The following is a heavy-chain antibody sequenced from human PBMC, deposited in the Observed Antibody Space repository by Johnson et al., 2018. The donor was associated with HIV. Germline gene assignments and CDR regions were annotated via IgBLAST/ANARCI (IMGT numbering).Heavy chain of an antibody. D-gene: IGHD6-13*01. CDR3: VKRKGIASPGKIGDAFDV. J-gene: IGHJ3*01. V-gene: IGHV3-7*03. Sequence: VQLVESGGGVVQPGDSLRLSCVGSGFTFSHNWMSWVRQAPGKGPEWVANINHDVSAIQYAASVKGRFTISRDNAKNSLFLQMNSLTTEDTAVSFCVKRKGIASPGKIGDAFDVWGQGAKVTVSS. CDR2: INHDVSAI. CDR1: GFTFSHNW.